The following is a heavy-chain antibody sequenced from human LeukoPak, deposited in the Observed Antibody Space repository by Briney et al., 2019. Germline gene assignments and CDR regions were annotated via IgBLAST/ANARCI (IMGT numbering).Heavy chain of an antibody. J-gene: IGHJ4*02. V-gene: IGHV3-21*01. CDR3: ASEQSGNYYRPFDS. Sequence: SGGSLRLSCAASGFTFNSYSMNWFRQAPGKGLEWVSSISSSSRFIYYADSVRGRFTISRDNAKSSLYLQMNSLRAEDTAVYYCASEQSGNYYRPFDSWGQGTLVTVSS. CDR2: ISSSSRFI. CDR1: GFTFNSYS. D-gene: IGHD1-26*01.